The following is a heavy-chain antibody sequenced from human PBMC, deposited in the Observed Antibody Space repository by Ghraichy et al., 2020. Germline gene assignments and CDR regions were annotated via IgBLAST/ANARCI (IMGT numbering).Heavy chain of an antibody. CDR1: GFTVSDNY. D-gene: IGHD5-12*01. CDR2: IYSGGAT. V-gene: IGHV3-66*01. CDR3: ARNIVVTPRGY. Sequence: GGSLRLSCAASGFTVSDNYMTWLRQAPGKGLEWVCLIYSGGATYYADSVKGRFTISRDSSTNTVYLQMNSLRADDTAIYYRARNIVVTPRGYWGQGTLVTVAS. J-gene: IGHJ4*02.